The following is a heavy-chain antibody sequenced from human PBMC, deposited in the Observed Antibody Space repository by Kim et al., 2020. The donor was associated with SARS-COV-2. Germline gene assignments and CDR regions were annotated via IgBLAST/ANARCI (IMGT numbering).Heavy chain of an antibody. V-gene: IGHV1-46*01. Sequence: GGRTRYEQKFQGRVTLTRDKSTSTVYMELSSLRSEDTAVYYCARGRLFDYWGQGTLVTVSS. CDR2: GGRT. CDR3: ARGRLFDY. J-gene: IGHJ4*02.